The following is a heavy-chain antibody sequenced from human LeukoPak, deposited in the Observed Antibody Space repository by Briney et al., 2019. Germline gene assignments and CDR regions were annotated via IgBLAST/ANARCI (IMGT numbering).Heavy chain of an antibody. J-gene: IGHJ6*02. CDR3: ARGKVRVLGYYPYYYALDV. CDR2: ISSSSSYI. CDR1: GFTFSSYS. V-gene: IGHV3-21*01. Sequence: GGSLRLPCAASGFTFSSYSMNWVRQAPGKGLEWVSSISSSSSYIHYADSVKGRLTICRDNAKNSLYLQMNSLRAEDTAVYCCARGKVRVLGYYPYYYALDVWGQGTTVTVSS. D-gene: IGHD3-22*01.